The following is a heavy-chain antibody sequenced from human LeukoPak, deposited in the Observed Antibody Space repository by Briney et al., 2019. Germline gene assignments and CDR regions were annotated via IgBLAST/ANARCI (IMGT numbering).Heavy chain of an antibody. CDR3: ARKPERYYYGSGSPLYFDY. CDR1: GGSISSSSYY. V-gene: IGHV4-61*01. CDR2: IYYSGST. Sequence: PSETLSLTCTVSGGSISSSSYYWSWIRQPPGKGLEWIGYIYYSGSTNYNPSLKSRVTISVDTSKNQFSLKLSSVTAADTAVYYCARKPERYYYGSGSPLYFDYWGQGTLVTVSS. D-gene: IGHD3-10*01. J-gene: IGHJ4*02.